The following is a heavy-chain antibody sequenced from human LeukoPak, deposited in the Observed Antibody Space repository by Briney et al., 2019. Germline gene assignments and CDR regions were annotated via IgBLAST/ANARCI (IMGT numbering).Heavy chain of an antibody. V-gene: IGHV4-4*02. D-gene: IGHD4-17*01. Sequence: KPSGTLSPTCAVSGGSISSSNWWSWVRQPPGKGLEWIGEIYHSGSTNYNPSLKSRVTISVDKSKNQFSLKLSSVTAADTAVYYCARVGHDYGLLIHDYWGQGTLVTVSS. CDR2: IYHSGST. CDR1: GGSISSSNW. J-gene: IGHJ4*02. CDR3: ARVGHDYGLLIHDY.